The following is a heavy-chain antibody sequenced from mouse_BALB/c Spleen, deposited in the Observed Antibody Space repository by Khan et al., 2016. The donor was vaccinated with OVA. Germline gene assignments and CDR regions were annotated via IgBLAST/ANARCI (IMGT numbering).Heavy chain of an antibody. V-gene: IGHV9-3-1*01. CDR2: INTYTGEP. D-gene: IGHD2-10*01. CDR3: ARPPYFSYVMVY. CDR1: GYTFTNYG. J-gene: IGHJ4*01. Sequence: QIQLVQSGPELKKPGETVKISCKASGYTFTNYGMNWVKQASGKGLEWMGWINTYTGEPTYVDDFKGRFAFSLETSASTAFLQINNLKDEDTATYFCARPPYFSYVMVYWGQGTSVTVSS.